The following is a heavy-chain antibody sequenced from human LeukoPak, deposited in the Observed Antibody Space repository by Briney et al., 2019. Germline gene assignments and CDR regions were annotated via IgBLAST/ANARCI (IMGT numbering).Heavy chain of an antibody. CDR3: ARQFPYCSSTSCFRARRRYYYYYMDV. J-gene: IGHJ6*03. V-gene: IGHV5-51*01. CDR1: GYSFTSYW. D-gene: IGHD2-2*01. CDR2: IYPGDSDT. Sequence: GESLKISCKGSGYSFTSYWIGWVRQMPGKGLEWMGIIYPGDSDTRYSPSFQGQVTISADKSISTAYLQRSSLKASDTAMYYCARQFPYCSSTSCFRARRRYYYYYMDVWGKGTTVTVSS.